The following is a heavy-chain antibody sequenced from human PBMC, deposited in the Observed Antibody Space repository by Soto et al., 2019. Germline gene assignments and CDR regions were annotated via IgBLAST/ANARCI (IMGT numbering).Heavy chain of an antibody. CDR2: IAYDGSNK. V-gene: IGHV3-30*18. CDR3: AKYRGTMIVVAPYDY. CDR1: GFTFSSYG. D-gene: IGHD3-22*01. J-gene: IGHJ4*02. Sequence: QVQLVESGGGVVQPGRSLRLSCSASGFTFSSYGMHWVRQAPGKGLEWVAVIAYDGSNKYYADSVKGRFTISRDNSENTLYLQITRMRAEDTAVYYCAKYRGTMIVVAPYDYWGQGTLVTVSS.